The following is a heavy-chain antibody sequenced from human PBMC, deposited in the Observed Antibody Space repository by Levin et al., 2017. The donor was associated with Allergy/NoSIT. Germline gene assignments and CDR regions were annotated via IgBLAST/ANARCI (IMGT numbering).Heavy chain of an antibody. Sequence: LSLTCAASGFTFDDYAMHWVRPAPGKGLEWVSGISWNSGSIGYADSVKGRFTISRDNAKNSLYLQMNSLRTEDTALYYCARDNIGLPDAFDIWGQGTMVSVSS. CDR2: ISWNSGSI. J-gene: IGHJ3*02. CDR1: GFTFDDYA. D-gene: IGHD3-10*01. V-gene: IGHV3-9*01. CDR3: ARDNIGLPDAFDI.